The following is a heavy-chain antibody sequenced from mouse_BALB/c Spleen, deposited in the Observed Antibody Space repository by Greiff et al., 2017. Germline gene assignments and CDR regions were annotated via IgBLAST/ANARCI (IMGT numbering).Heavy chain of an antibody. CDR1: GFSLTSYG. CDR3: AKNGGRGAMDY. V-gene: IGHV2-5-1*01. Sequence: VKLMESGPSLVQPSQSLSITCTVSGFSLTSYGVHWVRQSPGKGLEWLGVIWRGGSTDYNAAFMSRLSITKDNSKSQVFFKMNSLQADDTAIYCCAKNGGRGAMDYWGQGTSVTVSS. J-gene: IGHJ4*01. CDR2: IWRGGST.